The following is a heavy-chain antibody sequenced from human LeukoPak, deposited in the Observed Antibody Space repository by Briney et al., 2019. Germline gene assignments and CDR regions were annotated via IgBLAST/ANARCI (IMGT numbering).Heavy chain of an antibody. D-gene: IGHD6-13*01. J-gene: IGHJ5*02. V-gene: IGHV4-39*07. Sequence: SETLSLTCTVSGGSISSSSYYWGWIRQPPGKGLEWIGRIYHSGSTYYNPSLKSRVTISVDTSKNQFSLKLSSVTAADTAVYYCARSSDSSSWYINRNWFDPWGQGTLVTVSS. CDR3: ARSSDSSSWYINRNWFDP. CDR2: IYHSGST. CDR1: GGSISSSSYY.